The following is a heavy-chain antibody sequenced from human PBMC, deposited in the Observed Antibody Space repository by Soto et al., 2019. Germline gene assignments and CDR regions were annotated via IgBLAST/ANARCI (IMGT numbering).Heavy chain of an antibody. CDR2: ISSSSSYV. CDR1: GFTFSSYS. J-gene: IGHJ4*02. D-gene: IGHD4-17*01. CDR3: ARAHGDLPVDY. Sequence: GGSLRLSCAASGFTFSSYSMNWVRQAPGKGLEWVSSISSSSSYVYYADSVKGRFTISRDNAKNSLYLQMNSLRAEDTAVYYCARAHGDLPVDYWGQGTLVTVSS. V-gene: IGHV3-21*01.